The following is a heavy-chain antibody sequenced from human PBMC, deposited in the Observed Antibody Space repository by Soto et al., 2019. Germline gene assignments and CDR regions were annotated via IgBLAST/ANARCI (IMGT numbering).Heavy chain of an antibody. V-gene: IGHV3-23*01. CDR2: VSYSGGNT. D-gene: IGHD1-26*01. CDR3: AKGSEHYYYHGMDV. CDR1: GFTFNTYA. J-gene: IGHJ6*02. Sequence: GGSLRLSCAASGFTFNTYAMSWVRQAPGKGLEWVSTVSYSGGNTYYADFVKGRFTISRDNSKNSLYLQMNSLGAEDTAMYYCAKGSEHYYYHGMDVWGQGTTVTVSS.